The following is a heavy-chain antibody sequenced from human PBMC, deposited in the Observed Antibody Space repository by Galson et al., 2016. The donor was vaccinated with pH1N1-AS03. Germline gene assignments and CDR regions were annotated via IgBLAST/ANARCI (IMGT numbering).Heavy chain of an antibody. J-gene: IGHJ5*01. CDR1: GYTFTAYY. CDR2: IDPDHDGGT. Sequence: QSGAEVKKPGASVKVSCKASGYTFTAYYIHWARQAPGQGLEWMGWIDPDHDGGTRYAQKFQGRVTMARDTSITTVYMEVTRLTSDDTAVYYCARILRGKGGLDSWGQGTLVTVTS. V-gene: IGHV1-2*02. CDR3: ARILRGKGGLDS. D-gene: IGHD3-16*01.